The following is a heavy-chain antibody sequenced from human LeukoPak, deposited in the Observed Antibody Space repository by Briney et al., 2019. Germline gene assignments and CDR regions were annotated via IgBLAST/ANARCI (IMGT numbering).Heavy chain of an antibody. CDR3: ARGYSGYALPFDI. V-gene: IGHV4-34*01. J-gene: IGHJ3*02. CDR1: GGSFSGYY. CDR2: INHSGST. Sequence: SETLSLTCAVYGGSFSGYYWSWIRQPPGKGLEWIGEINHSGSTNYNPSLKSRVTISVAPSKTQFSLKLSSVTAADTAVYYCARGYSGYALPFDIWGQGTMVTVSS. D-gene: IGHD5-12*01.